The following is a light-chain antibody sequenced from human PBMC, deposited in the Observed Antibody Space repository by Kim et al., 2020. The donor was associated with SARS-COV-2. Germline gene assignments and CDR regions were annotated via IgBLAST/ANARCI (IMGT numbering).Light chain of an antibody. CDR3: LQHRTYPIT. V-gene: IGKV1-17*01. Sequence: ASVGDRVTITCRASQDNGNDLGWYQQSPGRAPKRLIYGASNLQSGVPSRCSGSGSETEFTLTINSLQPEDFATYFCLQHRTYPITFGQGTRLEIK. J-gene: IGKJ5*01. CDR2: GAS. CDR1: QDNGND.